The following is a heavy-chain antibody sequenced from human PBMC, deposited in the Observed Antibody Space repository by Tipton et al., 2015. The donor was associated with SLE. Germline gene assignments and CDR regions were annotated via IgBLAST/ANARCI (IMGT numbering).Heavy chain of an antibody. J-gene: IGHJ4*02. CDR3: ARDGRGVTMDRGVIIYFDY. CDR2: IYHTGST. D-gene: IGHD3-10*01. V-gene: IGHV4-38-2*02. CDR1: GYSISSGYY. Sequence: LRLSCAVSGYSISSGYYWGWIRQPPGKGLEWIGSIYHTGSTYYNPSLKSRVTISVDMSQNQFSLKLSSVTAADTAVYYCARDGRGVTMDRGVIIYFDYWGQGTLVTVSS.